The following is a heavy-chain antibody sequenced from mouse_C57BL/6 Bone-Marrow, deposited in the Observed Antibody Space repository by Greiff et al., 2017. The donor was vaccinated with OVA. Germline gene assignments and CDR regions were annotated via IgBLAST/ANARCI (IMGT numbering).Heavy chain of an antibody. CDR2: IHPNSGST. CDR3: ARLTTVVADFDY. V-gene: IGHV1-64*01. CDR1: GYTFTSSW. D-gene: IGHD1-1*01. J-gene: IGHJ2*01. Sequence: VQLQQPGAELVKPGASVKLSCKASGYTFTSSWMHWVKQRPGQGLEWIGMIHPNSGSTNYNENFKSKATLTVDKSSSTAYMQLSSLTSEDSAVYYGARLTTVVADFDYWGQGTTLTVSS.